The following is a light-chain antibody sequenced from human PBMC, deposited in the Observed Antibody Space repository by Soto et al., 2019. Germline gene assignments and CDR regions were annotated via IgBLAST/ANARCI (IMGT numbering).Light chain of an antibody. Sequence: QSVLSQPPSVSGAPGQRVTISCTGSSSNIGAGYDVHWYQQLPGTAHKLLIYGNSNRPSGVPDRFSGSKSGTSASLAITGLQAEDEADYYCQSYDSSLSGVFGTG. CDR3: QSYDSSLSGV. J-gene: IGLJ1*01. CDR1: SSNIGAGYD. CDR2: GNS. V-gene: IGLV1-40*01.